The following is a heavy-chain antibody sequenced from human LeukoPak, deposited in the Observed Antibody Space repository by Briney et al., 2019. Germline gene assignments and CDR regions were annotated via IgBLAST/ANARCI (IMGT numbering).Heavy chain of an antibody. CDR3: ARAPHFFDTSGSRYYFDY. D-gene: IGHD3-22*01. V-gene: IGHV4-34*01. J-gene: IGHJ4*02. Sequence: ASETLSLACAVYGGSFSGYYWSWIRQPPGKGLEWIGKINHSGSTNYNPSLKSRVTISVDTSKNQFSLNLSSVTAADTAVYFCARAPHFFDTSGSRYYFDYWGQGALVTVSS. CDR1: GGSFSGYY. CDR2: INHSGST.